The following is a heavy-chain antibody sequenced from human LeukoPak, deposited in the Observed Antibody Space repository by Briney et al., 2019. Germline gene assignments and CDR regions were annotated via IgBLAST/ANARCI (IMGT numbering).Heavy chain of an antibody. CDR3: ARGDRLVPGVDY. J-gene: IGHJ4*02. CDR1: GFPFANYW. V-gene: IGHV3-74*01. D-gene: IGHD6-19*01. Sequence: PGGSLRLPCAASGFPFANYWMHWVRQAPGKGLAWVSRINTDGSYTDYANSVKGRFTVTRDDAKKTLYLQMNSLRAEDTAVYYCARGDRLVPGVDYWGQGTLVIVSS. CDR2: INTDGSYT.